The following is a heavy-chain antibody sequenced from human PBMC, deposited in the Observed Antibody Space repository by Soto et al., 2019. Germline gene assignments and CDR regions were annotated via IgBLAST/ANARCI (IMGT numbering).Heavy chain of an antibody. J-gene: IGHJ4*02. CDR3: AREGNVFVDTAMVIDY. D-gene: IGHD5-18*01. Sequence: SETLSLTCTVSGGSISSGSYYWGWIRQPPGKGPEWIGSLYYNGFTYYNPSLKSRVTISVDTSKNQFSLKLSSVTAADTAVYYCAREGNVFVDTAMVIDYWGQGTLVTVSS. CDR1: GGSISSGSYY. V-gene: IGHV4-39*07. CDR2: LYYNGFT.